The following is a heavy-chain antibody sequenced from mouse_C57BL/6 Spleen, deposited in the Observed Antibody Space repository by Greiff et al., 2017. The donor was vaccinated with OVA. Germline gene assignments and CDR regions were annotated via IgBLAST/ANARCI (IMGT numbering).Heavy chain of an antibody. CDR2: IYPGSGST. CDR1: GYTFTSYW. J-gene: IGHJ3*01. V-gene: IGHV1-55*01. CDR3: AREGDLLWSAWFAY. Sequence: QVQLKQSGAELVKPGASVKMSCKASGYTFTSYWITWVKQRPGQGLEWIGDIYPGSGSTNYNEKFKSKATLTVDTSSSTAYMQLSSLTSEDSAVYYCAREGDLLWSAWFAYWGQGTLVTVSA. D-gene: IGHD2-1*01.